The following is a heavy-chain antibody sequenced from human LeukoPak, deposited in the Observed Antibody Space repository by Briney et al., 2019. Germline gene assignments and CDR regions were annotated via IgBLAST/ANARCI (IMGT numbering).Heavy chain of an antibody. V-gene: IGHV1-69*13. J-gene: IGHJ4*02. CDR2: IIPIFGTA. Sequence: ASVKVSCKASGGTFSSYAISWVRQAPGQGLEWMGGIIPIFGTANYAQKFQGRVTVTADESTSTAYMELSSLRSEDTAVHYCARDNEDSSGSYWGQGTLVTVSS. CDR1: GGTFSSYA. D-gene: IGHD6-25*01. CDR3: ARDNEDSSGSY.